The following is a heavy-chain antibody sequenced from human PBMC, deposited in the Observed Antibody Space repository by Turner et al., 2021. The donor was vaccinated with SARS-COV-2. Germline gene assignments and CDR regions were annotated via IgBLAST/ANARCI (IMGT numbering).Heavy chain of an antibody. J-gene: IGHJ4*02. V-gene: IGHV3-9*01. CDR3: ARSSFRMYFAH. D-gene: IGHD3-3*01. CDR2: ISWNSGSI. Sequence: EVQLVESGGGLVQPGRSLRLSCAASGFTFDDYGMHWVRQAPGKGLEWVSGISWNSGSIGYADSVKGRFTISRDNAKNSLYLQMNSLRAEDTALYYCARSSFRMYFAHWGQGTLVTVSS. CDR1: GFTFDDYG.